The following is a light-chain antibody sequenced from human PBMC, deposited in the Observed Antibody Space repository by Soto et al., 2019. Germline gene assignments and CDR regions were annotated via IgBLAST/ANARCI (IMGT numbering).Light chain of an antibody. CDR1: QSVSSN. Sequence: EIVMTQSPATLSVSPGERATLSCRASQSVSSNLAWYQQKPGQAPRLLIYGASTRATGIPARFRGSGSGTEFTLTINSLQSEDFAVYYCHQYNNWPSWTFGQGTKVDI. CDR2: GAS. CDR3: HQYNNWPSWT. J-gene: IGKJ1*01. V-gene: IGKV3-15*01.